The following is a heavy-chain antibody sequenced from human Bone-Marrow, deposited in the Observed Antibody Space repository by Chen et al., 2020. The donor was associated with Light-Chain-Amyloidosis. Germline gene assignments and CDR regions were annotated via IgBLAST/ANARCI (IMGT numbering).Heavy chain of an antibody. Sequence: EVQLVESGGGLVQPGGSLRLSCAASGVTFSSYWIHWVRQAPGKGLVWVSRINTDGSSTSYADSVKGRFTVSRDNAKNTLYLQMNSLRVEDTAVYYCGRGLILAPPNYNYYYGMDVWGQGTTVTVSS. CDR2: INTDGSST. J-gene: IGHJ6*02. V-gene: IGHV3-74*01. CDR1: GVTFSSYW. CDR3: GRGLILAPPNYNYYYGMDV.